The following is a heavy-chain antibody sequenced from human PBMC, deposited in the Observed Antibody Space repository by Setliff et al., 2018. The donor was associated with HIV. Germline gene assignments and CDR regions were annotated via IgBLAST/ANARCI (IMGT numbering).Heavy chain of an antibody. CDR2: ISSVGADT. Sequence: GGSLRLSCAASGFTFSTYSMTWVRQAPGKGLEWVSAISSVGADTYYGDSVKGRFTISRDNSKSTLYLQMNSLTAEDTAVYYCARDRMPMASWVPDKWGQGTLVTVSS. D-gene: IGHD2-2*01. J-gene: IGHJ4*02. CDR3: ARDRMPMASWVPDK. CDR1: GFTFSTYS. V-gene: IGHV3-23*01.